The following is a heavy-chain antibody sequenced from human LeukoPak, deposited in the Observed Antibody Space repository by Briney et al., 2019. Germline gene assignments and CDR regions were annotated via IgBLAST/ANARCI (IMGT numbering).Heavy chain of an antibody. Sequence: ASVKVSCKASGYTFTGYYMHWVRQAPGQGLEWMGQINPNSGGTNYVQKFQGRVTMTRDTSFTTAYMELSGLRSDDTAAYYCARVRIGVAGNTFDMWGQGTMVTVS. V-gene: IGHV1-2*06. CDR2: INPNSGGT. CDR3: ARVRIGVAGNTFDM. J-gene: IGHJ3*02. D-gene: IGHD6-19*01. CDR1: GYTFTGYY.